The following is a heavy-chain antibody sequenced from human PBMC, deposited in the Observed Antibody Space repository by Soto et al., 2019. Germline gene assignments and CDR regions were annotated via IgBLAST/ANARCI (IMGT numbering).Heavy chain of an antibody. CDR2: ISGSGGST. D-gene: IGHD6-13*01. Sequence: EVQLLESGGGLVQPGGSRRLSCAASGFTFSSYAMSWVRQAPGKGLEWVSAISGSGGSTYYADSVKGRFTISRDNSKNTLYLQMNSLRAEDTAVYYCAKIPHSSSWYLDAFDIWGQGTMVTVSS. CDR1: GFTFSSYA. V-gene: IGHV3-23*01. J-gene: IGHJ3*02. CDR3: AKIPHSSSWYLDAFDI.